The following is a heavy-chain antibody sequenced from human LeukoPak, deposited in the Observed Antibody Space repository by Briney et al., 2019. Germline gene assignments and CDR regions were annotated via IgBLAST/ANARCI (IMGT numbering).Heavy chain of an antibody. D-gene: IGHD4-17*01. J-gene: IGHJ4*02. CDR2: SHYSKTT. CDR1: DGSITNYY. CDR3: SRHAGNHYGDFFDY. V-gene: IGHV4-59*08. Sequence: SETLSLTCTVSDGSITNYYWSWIRQPPGKGLEWIAYSHYSKTTTYHPSLRSRATVSVDASKNQFSLKLSSVTAADTAVYYCSRHAGNHYGDFFDYWVQGTLVTVSS.